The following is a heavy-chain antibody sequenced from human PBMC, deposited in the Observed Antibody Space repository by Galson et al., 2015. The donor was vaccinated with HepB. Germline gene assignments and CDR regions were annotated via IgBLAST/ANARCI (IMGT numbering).Heavy chain of an antibody. CDR1: GGSFSGYY. Sequence: ETLSLTCAVYGGSFSGYYWSWIRQPPGKGLEWIGEINHSGSTNYNPSLKSRVTISVDTSKNQFSLKLSSVTAADTAVYYCARAGGYSSSWRKNHYGMDVWGQGTTVTVSS. J-gene: IGHJ6*02. D-gene: IGHD6-13*01. V-gene: IGHV4-34*01. CDR3: ARAGGYSSSWRKNHYGMDV. CDR2: INHSGST.